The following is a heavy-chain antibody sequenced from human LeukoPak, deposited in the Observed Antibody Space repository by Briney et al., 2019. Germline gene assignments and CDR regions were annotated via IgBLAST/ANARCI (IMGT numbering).Heavy chain of an antibody. CDR2: IYSDGFT. J-gene: IGHJ6*03. CDR1: GLIVSGNY. D-gene: IGHD4-17*01. Sequence: PGGSLRLSCAASGLIVSGNYMSWVRKAPGKGLEWVSIIYSDGFTYYADSVKGRFTISRDSSKNTLYLQMDSLGAEDTAVYYCARNIHDYVLTHYYYYMDVWGKGTTVTVSS. CDR3: ARNIHDYVLTHYYYYMDV. V-gene: IGHV3-53*01.